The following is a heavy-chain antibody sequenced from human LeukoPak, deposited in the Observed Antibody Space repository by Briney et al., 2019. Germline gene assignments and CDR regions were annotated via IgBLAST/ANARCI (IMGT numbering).Heavy chain of an antibody. V-gene: IGHV4-39*07. CDR2: IYYSGST. J-gene: IGHJ4*02. D-gene: IGHD6-19*01. CDR3: AREMGSGSEFDF. Sequence: PSETLSLTCTVSGGSISSSSYYWGWIRQPPGKGLAWIGSIYYSGSTYYNPSLKSRVTISVDPSKNQFSLKLSSVTAADTAVYYCAREMGSGSEFDFWGQGTLVTVSS. CDR1: GGSISSSSYY.